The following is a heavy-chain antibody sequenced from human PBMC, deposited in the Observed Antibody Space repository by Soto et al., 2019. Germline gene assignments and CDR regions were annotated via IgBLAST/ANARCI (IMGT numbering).Heavy chain of an antibody. CDR1: GGSVSSGSYY. D-gene: IGHD6-19*01. CDR3: ARRLIAVADTGYYFDY. J-gene: IGHJ4*02. Sequence: SETLSLTCTVSGGSVSSGSYYWIWIRHPPGKGLEWVGYIYYSGSTNYNPSLKSRVTISVDTSKNQFSLKLSSVTAADTAVYYCARRLIAVADTGYYFDYWGQGNLVTVSS. CDR2: IYYSGST. V-gene: IGHV4-61*01.